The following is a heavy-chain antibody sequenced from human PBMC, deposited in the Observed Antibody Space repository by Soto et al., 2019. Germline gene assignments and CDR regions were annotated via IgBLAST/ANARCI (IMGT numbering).Heavy chain of an antibody. CDR2: IIPIFGTA. J-gene: IGHJ4*02. CDR1: GGTFSSYA. V-gene: IGHV1-69*13. CDR3: ARGVVVVPAASPNFDY. Sequence: GASVKVSCKASGGTFSSYAISWVRQAPGQGLEWMGGIIPIFGTANYAQKFQGRVTITADESTSTGYMELSSLRSEDTAVYYCARGVVVVPAASPNFDYWGQGTLVTVSS. D-gene: IGHD2-2*01.